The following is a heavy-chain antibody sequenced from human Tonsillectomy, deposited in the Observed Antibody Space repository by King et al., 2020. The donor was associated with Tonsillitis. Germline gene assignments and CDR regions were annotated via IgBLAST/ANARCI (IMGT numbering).Heavy chain of an antibody. CDR2: ISSTSIYT. Sequence: VQLVESGGGLVKPGGSLRLSCAASGFTFSDYYMSWIRQAPGKGLEWVSYISSTSIYTNYANSVKGRFTISRDNAKNSLYLQMNSLRAEDTAVYYCARNYYDSSGYYSYYYYYMDVWGKGTTVTVSS. CDR3: ARNYYDSSGYYSYYYYYMDV. CDR1: GFTFSDYY. V-gene: IGHV3-11*05. D-gene: IGHD3-22*01. J-gene: IGHJ6*03.